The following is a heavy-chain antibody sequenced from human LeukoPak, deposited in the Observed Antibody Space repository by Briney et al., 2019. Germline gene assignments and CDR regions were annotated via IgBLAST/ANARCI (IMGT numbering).Heavy chain of an antibody. D-gene: IGHD2-2*01. CDR3: VARLGYCSGTSCYEFDP. V-gene: IGHV4-30-2*01. Sequence: SETLSLTCAVSGGSISSGGYSWSWIRQPPGKGLEWIGYIYHSGSTYYNPSLKSRVTISVDRSKNQFSLKLSSVTAADTAIYYCVARLGYCSGTSCYEFDPWGQGTLVTVSS. J-gene: IGHJ5*02. CDR2: IYHSGST. CDR1: GGSISSGGYS.